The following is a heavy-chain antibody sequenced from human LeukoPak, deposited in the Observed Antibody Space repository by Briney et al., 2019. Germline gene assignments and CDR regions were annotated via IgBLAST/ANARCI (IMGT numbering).Heavy chain of an antibody. D-gene: IGHD3-10*01. CDR1: GGSISSSSYY. CDR3: ARLALGHYFDY. V-gene: IGHV4-39*01. Sequence: SETLSLTCTVSGGSISSSSYYWGWIRQPPGKGLEWIGSIYYSGSTYYNPSLKSRVTISVDTSKNQFSLKLSSVTAADTAVYYCARLALGHYFDYWGQGTLDTVSS. CDR2: IYYSGST. J-gene: IGHJ4*02.